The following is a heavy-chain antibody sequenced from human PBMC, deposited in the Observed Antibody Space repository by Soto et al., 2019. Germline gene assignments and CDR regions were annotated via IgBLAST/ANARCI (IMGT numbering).Heavy chain of an antibody. Sequence: SETLSLTCAVYGGSFSGYYWSWIRQPPGKGLEWIGEINHSGSTNYNPSLKSRVTISVDTSKNQFSLKLSSVTAADTAVYYCARHALGDAFDIWGQGTMVTVSS. CDR2: INHSGST. V-gene: IGHV4-34*01. J-gene: IGHJ3*02. CDR3: ARHALGDAFDI. D-gene: IGHD3-10*01. CDR1: GGSFSGYY.